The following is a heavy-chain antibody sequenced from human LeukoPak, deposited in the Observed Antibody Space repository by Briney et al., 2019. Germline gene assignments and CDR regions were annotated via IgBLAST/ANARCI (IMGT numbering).Heavy chain of an antibody. D-gene: IGHD6-13*01. Sequence: GGSLRLSCAASGFTFSNAWMSWVRQAPGKGLEWVGRIKSKTDGGTTDYAAPVKGRFTISRDDSKNTLYLQMNSLKTEDTAVYYCTTARIAAAGTRYYYYYMDVWGKGTTVTISS. CDR1: GFTFSNAW. CDR3: TTARIAAAGTRYYYYYMDV. J-gene: IGHJ6*03. CDR2: IKSKTDGGTT. V-gene: IGHV3-15*01.